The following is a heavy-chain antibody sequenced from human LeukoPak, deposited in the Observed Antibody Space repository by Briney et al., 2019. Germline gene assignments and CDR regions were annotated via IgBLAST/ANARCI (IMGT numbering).Heavy chain of an antibody. Sequence: GGSLRLSCAASGFAFSNYWMHWVRQAPGKGLVWVSRINSDGINTSYAVSVKGRFTISRDNSKNTLYLQMNSLRAEDTAVYYCATRAGAYSHPYDYWGQGTLVTVSS. D-gene: IGHD4/OR15-4a*01. CDR1: GFAFSNYW. CDR2: INSDGINT. J-gene: IGHJ4*02. CDR3: ATRAGAYSHPYDY. V-gene: IGHV3-74*01.